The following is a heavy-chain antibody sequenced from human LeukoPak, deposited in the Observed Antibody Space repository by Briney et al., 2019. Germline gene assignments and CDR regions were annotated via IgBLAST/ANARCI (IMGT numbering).Heavy chain of an antibody. CDR1: GYTFTGYY. V-gene: IGHV1-2*02. CDR2: INPNSGGT. Sequence: GASVKVSCKASGYTFTGYYMHWVRQAPGQGLEWMGWINPNSGGTNHAQKFQGRVTMTRDTSISTAYMELSRLRSDDTAVYYCASPGRGSGSYSDYWGQGTLVTVSS. CDR3: ASPGRGSGSYSDY. D-gene: IGHD1-26*01. J-gene: IGHJ4*02.